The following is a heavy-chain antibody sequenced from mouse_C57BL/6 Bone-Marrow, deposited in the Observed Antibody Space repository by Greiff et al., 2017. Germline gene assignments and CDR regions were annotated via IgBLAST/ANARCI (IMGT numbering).Heavy chain of an antibody. D-gene: IGHD1-1*01. CDR1: GFNIKDDY. J-gene: IGHJ3*01. CDR2: IDPENGDT. Sequence: VHVKQSGAELVRPGASVKLSCTASGFNIKDDYMHWVKQRPEQGLEWIGWIDPENGDTEYAPKFQGKATITADTSSNTAYLQLSSLTSEDTAVYYCTPYYDWFAYWGQGTLVTVSA. V-gene: IGHV14-4*01. CDR3: TPYYDWFAY.